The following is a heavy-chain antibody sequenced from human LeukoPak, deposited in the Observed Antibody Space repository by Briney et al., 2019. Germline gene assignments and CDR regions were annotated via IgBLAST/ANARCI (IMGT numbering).Heavy chain of an antibody. CDR2: ISGSGGST. Sequence: GGSLRLSCAASGFTFSSYGMSWVRQAPGKGLEWVSAISGSGGSTYYADSVKGRFTISRDNSKNTLYLQMNSLRAEDTAVYYCASDGYCSGGSCYPHDYWGQGTLVTVSS. CDR1: GFTFSSYG. D-gene: IGHD2-15*01. V-gene: IGHV3-23*01. J-gene: IGHJ4*02. CDR3: ASDGYCSGGSCYPHDY.